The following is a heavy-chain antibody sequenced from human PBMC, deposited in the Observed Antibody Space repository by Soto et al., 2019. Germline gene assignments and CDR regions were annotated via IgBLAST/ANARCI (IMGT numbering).Heavy chain of an antibody. CDR3: AAVSSYCSSTSCYILGPDRGPPGAFDI. CDR2: IVVGSGNT. Sequence: SVKVSCKASGFTFTSSAMQWGRQARGQRLEWIGSIVVGSGNTNYAQKFQERVTITRDMSTSTAYMELSSLRSEDTAVYYCAAVSSYCSSTSCYILGPDRGPPGAFDIWGQGTMVTVSS. CDR1: GFTFTSSA. D-gene: IGHD2-2*02. V-gene: IGHV1-58*02. J-gene: IGHJ3*02.